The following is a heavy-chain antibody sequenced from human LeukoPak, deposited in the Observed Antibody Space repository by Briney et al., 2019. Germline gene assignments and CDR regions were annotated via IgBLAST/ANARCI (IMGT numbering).Heavy chain of an antibody. V-gene: IGHV1-2*02. Sequence: ASVKVSCKASGYTFTGYCMHWVRQAPGQGPEWMGWINPASGMNPNSGGTYYAQKFVGRVTMTTDTSISTVYMEMSSLRSDDTAVYYCARVKKLLTEFEYWGQGTLLTVSS. CDR1: GYTFTGYC. CDR3: ARVKKLLTEFEY. J-gene: IGHJ4*02. D-gene: IGHD2-21*01. CDR2: INPASGMNPNSGGT.